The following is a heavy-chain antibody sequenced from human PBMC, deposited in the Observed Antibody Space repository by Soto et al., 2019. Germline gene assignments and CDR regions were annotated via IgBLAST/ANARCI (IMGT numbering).Heavy chain of an antibody. CDR2: LSGSGSNT. D-gene: IGHD6-19*01. Sequence: EMQLLESGGDLVQPGGSLRLSCAASGFTFSSYAMSWVRQAPGKGLQWVSGLSGSGSNTYYADSVKGRFTISRDNSKNTLYLQMNSLRAEDTAVYFCAKDGHFLAVAGVGLDLWGRGTLVTVSS. J-gene: IGHJ2*01. CDR3: AKDGHFLAVAGVGLDL. CDR1: GFTFSSYA. V-gene: IGHV3-23*01.